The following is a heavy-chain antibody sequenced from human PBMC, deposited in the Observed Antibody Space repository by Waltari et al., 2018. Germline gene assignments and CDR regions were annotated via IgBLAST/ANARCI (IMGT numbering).Heavy chain of an antibody. Sequence: QLQLQESGPGLVKPSGTLSLSCAVSGDSMSSTDWWSWVRQSPQKGLEWMGQVHRSGGTNYNPSFASRVTVSVDTSKNLFSLKVTSVTAADTAVYYCARDRGRGIYLDTWGPGTLVTVSP. CDR2: VHRSGGT. D-gene: IGHD2-15*01. CDR3: ARDRGRGIYLDT. CDR1: GDSMSSTDW. J-gene: IGHJ4*02. V-gene: IGHV4-4*02.